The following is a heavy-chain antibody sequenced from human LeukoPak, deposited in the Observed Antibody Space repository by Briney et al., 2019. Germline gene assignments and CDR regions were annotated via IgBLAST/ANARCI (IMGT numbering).Heavy chain of an antibody. J-gene: IGHJ4*02. CDR2: ISGSGGST. V-gene: IGHV3-23*01. CDR1: GFTFSSYA. Sequence: PGGSLRLSCAASGFTFSSYAMSWVRQAPGKGLEWVSAISGSGGSTYYADPVKGRFTISRDNSKNTLYLQMNSLRAEDTAVYYCAKDRDRIAGLIYFDYWGQGTLVTVSS. D-gene: IGHD6-13*01. CDR3: AKDRDRIAGLIYFDY.